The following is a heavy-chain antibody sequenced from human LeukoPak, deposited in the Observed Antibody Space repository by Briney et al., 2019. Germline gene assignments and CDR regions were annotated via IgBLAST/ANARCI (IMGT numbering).Heavy chain of an antibody. CDR3: VRDGGAAQFDY. J-gene: IGHJ4*02. CDR1: GFTFGSYA. D-gene: IGHD3-16*01. Sequence: GGSLRLSCAASGFTFGSYAMSWVRQAPGKGLEWVSAISGSGGSTYYADSVKGRFTISRDNAKNSLYLQMNSLRAEDTALFYCVRDGGAAQFDYWGQGNLVTVS. CDR2: ISGSGGST. V-gene: IGHV3-23*01.